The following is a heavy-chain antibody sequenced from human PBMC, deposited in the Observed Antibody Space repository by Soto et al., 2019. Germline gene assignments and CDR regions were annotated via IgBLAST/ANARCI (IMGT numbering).Heavy chain of an antibody. CDR2: ISAYNGNT. D-gene: IGHD3-22*01. CDR1: GYTFTSYG. Sequence: QVQLVQSGAEVKKPGASVKVSCKASGYTFTSYGISWVRQAPGQGLEWMGWISAYNGNTNYAQKLQGRVTMTTDTSXSXVYMELRSLRSDDTAVYYCARAPEFYYDSSGYGIDYWGQGTLVTVSS. V-gene: IGHV1-18*01. J-gene: IGHJ4*02. CDR3: ARAPEFYYDSSGYGIDY.